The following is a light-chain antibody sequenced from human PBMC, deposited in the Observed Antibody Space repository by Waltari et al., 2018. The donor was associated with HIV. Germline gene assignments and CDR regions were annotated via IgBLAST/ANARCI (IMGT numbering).Light chain of an antibody. CDR3: SSYARPNHLL. CDR1: SSDVGAYNF. V-gene: IGLV2-8*01. J-gene: IGLJ2*01. CDR2: GVD. Sequence: QSALTQPPSASGSPGQSVTFSCTGTSSDVGAYNFVSWYHHHPGQAPKLMIYGVDQRPSGVPDRFAGSKSGNTASLTVSGLQADDEADYYCSSYARPNHLLFGGGTRLTVL.